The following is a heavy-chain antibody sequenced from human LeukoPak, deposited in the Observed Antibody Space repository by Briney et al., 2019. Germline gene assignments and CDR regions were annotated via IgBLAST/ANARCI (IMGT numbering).Heavy chain of an antibody. CDR2: ISSSSSYI. CDR1: GFTFSSYS. Sequence: PGGSLRLSCAASGFTFSSYSMNWVRQAPGKGLVWVSSISSSSSYIYYADSVKGRFTISRDNAKNSLYLQMNSLRAEDTAVYYCARDRNILTGYDAFDIWGQGTMVTVSS. D-gene: IGHD3-9*01. J-gene: IGHJ3*02. CDR3: ARDRNILTGYDAFDI. V-gene: IGHV3-21*04.